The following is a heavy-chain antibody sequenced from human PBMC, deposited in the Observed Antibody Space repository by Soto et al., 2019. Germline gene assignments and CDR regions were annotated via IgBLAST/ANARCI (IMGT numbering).Heavy chain of an antibody. CDR2: ISAYNGNT. D-gene: IGHD3-16*01. CDR3: AGDLGGGGSIDY. Sequence: QVQLVQSGAEVKKPGASVKVSCKASGYTFSSYGFSWVRQAPGQGLEWMGWISAYNGNTNYAQKVQGRVTMTTDTTTSRAYMELRSMTSDDAAVDYWAGDLGGGGSIDYWGQGTLVTVSS. V-gene: IGHV1-18*01. J-gene: IGHJ4*02. CDR1: GYTFSSYG.